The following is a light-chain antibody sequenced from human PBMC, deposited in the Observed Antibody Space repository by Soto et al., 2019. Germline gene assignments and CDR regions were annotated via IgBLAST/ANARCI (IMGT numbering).Light chain of an antibody. J-gene: IGKJ1*01. CDR2: GTS. Sequence: EIVMTQSPGTLSVSPVEGATLSCRASQSVSGNLAWYQQKPGQAPRLLIYGTSIRATGVPARFSGGGSGTEFTLTISGLQSEDFAVYYCQQYNNWPLITFGQGTKVDIK. CDR3: QQYNNWPLIT. CDR1: QSVSGN. V-gene: IGKV3-15*01.